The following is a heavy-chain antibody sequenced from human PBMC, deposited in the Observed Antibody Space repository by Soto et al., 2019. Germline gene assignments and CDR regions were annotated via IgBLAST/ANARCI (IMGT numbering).Heavy chain of an antibody. CDR1: GGSISSGGYY. CDR2: IYYSGST. D-gene: IGHD2-8*01. V-gene: IGHV4-31*03. CDR3: ARDVLRGYYYYYGMDV. J-gene: IGHJ6*02. Sequence: QVQLQESGPGLVKPSQTLSLTCTVSGGSISSGGYYWSWIRQHPGKGREWSGYIYYSGSTYYNPSLKSRVTISVDTFQNQFSLKLSYVTAADTAVYYWARDVLRGYYYYYGMDVWGHGTTVTVSS.